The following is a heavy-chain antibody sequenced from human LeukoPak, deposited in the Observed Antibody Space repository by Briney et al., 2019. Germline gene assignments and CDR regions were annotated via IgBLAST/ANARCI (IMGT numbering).Heavy chain of an antibody. CDR3: ARFAVHRRLLVTGQFGLDY. CDR2: INPSGGNI. CDR1: GYTFTSYG. Sequence: ASVKVSCKASGYTFTSYGISWVRQAPGQGLEWMGLINPSGGNIRYAQKFQGRVTMTWDTSTSTVYMELSSLRSEDTAVYYCARFAVHRRLLVTGQFGLDYWGQGTLVTVSS. V-gene: IGHV1-46*01. D-gene: IGHD3-9*01. J-gene: IGHJ4*02.